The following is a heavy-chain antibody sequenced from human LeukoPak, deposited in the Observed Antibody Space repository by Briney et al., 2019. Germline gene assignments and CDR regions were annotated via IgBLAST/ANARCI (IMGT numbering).Heavy chain of an antibody. CDR2: ISAYNGNT. CDR3: ARDRHDYGDYPGRN. J-gene: IGHJ4*02. Sequence: ASVKVSCKASGYTFTSYGISWVRQAPGQGLEGMGWISAYNGNTNYAQELQGRVTMTTDTSTSTAYMELRSLRSDDTAVNYCARDRHDYGDYPGRNWGQGTLVTVSS. V-gene: IGHV1-18*01. D-gene: IGHD4-17*01. CDR1: GYTFTSYG.